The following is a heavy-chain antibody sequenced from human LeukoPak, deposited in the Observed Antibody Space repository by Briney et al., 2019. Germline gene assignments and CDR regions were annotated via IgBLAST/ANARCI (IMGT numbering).Heavy chain of an antibody. Sequence: SETLSLTCAVYGGSFSGYYWSWIRQPPGKGLEWIGEINHSGSTNYNPSLKSRVTISVDTSKNQFSLKLSSVTAADTAVYYCARGLYCSSTSCPFDYWGQGTLVTVSS. J-gene: IGHJ4*02. V-gene: IGHV4-34*01. CDR3: ARGLYCSSTSCPFDY. CDR1: GGSFSGYY. D-gene: IGHD2-2*01. CDR2: INHSGST.